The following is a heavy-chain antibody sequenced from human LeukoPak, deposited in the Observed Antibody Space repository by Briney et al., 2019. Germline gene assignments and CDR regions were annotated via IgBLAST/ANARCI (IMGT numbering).Heavy chain of an antibody. D-gene: IGHD3-9*01. CDR1: GFTFSSYS. CDR2: ISSSSSTI. J-gene: IGHJ4*02. V-gene: IGHV3-48*01. CDR3: AKDMVLRYFDWLLSLDY. Sequence: GGSLRLSCAASGFTFSSYSMNWVRQAPGKGLEWVSYISSSSSTIYYADSVKGRFTISRDNSKNTLYLQMNSLRAEDTAVYYCAKDMVLRYFDWLLSLDYWGQGTLVTVSS.